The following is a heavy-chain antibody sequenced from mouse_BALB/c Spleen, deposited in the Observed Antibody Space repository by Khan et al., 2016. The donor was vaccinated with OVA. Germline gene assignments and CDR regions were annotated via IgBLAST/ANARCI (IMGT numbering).Heavy chain of an antibody. CDR1: GFSLTNYG. J-gene: IGHJ4*01. CDR2: IWNDGTT. V-gene: IGHV2-6-1*01. Sequence: QIQLVQSGPGLAAPSQSLSITCTISGFSLTNYGVHWVRQPPGKGLEWLVVIWNDGTTTYNSSLKSRLTITKDNSHSQVFLKMNSLQTDDTAIYFCARQPYYHYNIMDYWGQGTSVTVSS. D-gene: IGHD2-10*01. CDR3: ARQPYYHYNIMDY.